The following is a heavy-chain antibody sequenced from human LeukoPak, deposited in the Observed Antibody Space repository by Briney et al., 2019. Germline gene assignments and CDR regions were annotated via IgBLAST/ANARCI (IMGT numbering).Heavy chain of an antibody. CDR1: GFTFSSYA. Sequence: GVSLRLSCAASGFTFSSYAMSWVRQAPGKGLEWVSSISGGGGVTYYADSVKGRFTISRDNSKNTVYLQMNSLRAGDTAVYYCAKDPRVATIEIFDYWGQGTLVTVSS. D-gene: IGHD5-12*01. V-gene: IGHV3-23*01. CDR3: AKDPRVATIEIFDY. J-gene: IGHJ4*02. CDR2: ISGGGGVT.